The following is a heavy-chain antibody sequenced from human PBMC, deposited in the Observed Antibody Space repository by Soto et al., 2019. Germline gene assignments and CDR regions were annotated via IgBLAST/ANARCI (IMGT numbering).Heavy chain of an antibody. CDR2: ISGSGGST. D-gene: IGHD2-15*01. V-gene: IGHV3-23*01. CDR1: GFTFSSYA. Sequence: EVKLLESGGGLVQPGGSLRLSCAASGFTFSSYAMSWVRQAPGKGLEWVSAISGSGGSTYYADSVKGRFTISRDNSKNTLYLQMNSLRAEDTAVYYCAKRGSGSDAFDIWGQGTMVTVSS. J-gene: IGHJ3*02. CDR3: AKRGSGSDAFDI.